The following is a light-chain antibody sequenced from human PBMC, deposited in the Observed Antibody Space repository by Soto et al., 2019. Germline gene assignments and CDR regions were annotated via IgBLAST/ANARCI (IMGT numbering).Light chain of an antibody. CDR3: QQYNSDPTWT. J-gene: IGKJ1*01. Sequence: TQSPATLSANVRDRVTITCRASQSISSWLAWYQQKPGKAPKLLIYKASSLESGVPSRFSGSGSGTEFTLTISSLQPDDFATYYCQQYNSDPTWTVGQGTKVDIK. CDR2: KAS. CDR1: QSISSW. V-gene: IGKV1-5*03.